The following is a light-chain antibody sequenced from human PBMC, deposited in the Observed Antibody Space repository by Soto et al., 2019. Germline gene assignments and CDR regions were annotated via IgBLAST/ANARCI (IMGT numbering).Light chain of an antibody. CDR3: QQYAHSPLT. CDR1: QSVEKSY. Sequence: EIVLTQSPDTLSLSPGERVTLSCRASQSVEKSYLAWYQQQPGQAPRLLIYDASSRATGIPDRFSGYESGTDFTLTISRLEPEDIAVYYCQQYAHSPLTFGGGTKVEIK. CDR2: DAS. J-gene: IGKJ4*01. V-gene: IGKV3-20*01.